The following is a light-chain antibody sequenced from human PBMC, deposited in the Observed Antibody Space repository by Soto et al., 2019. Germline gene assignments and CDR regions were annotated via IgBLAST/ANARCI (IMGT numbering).Light chain of an antibody. CDR3: GTWDTSLSGGV. CDR1: SPNIGRNY. CDR2: ENN. V-gene: IGLV1-51*02. Sequence: QSVLTQPPSVSAAPGQKVTISCSGGSPNIGRNYVCWYQQLPGSAPKLLIYENNKRPSGIPDRFSGSKSGTSATLDITGLQTGDEADYFCGTWDTSLSGGVFGGGTKLTVL. J-gene: IGLJ2*01.